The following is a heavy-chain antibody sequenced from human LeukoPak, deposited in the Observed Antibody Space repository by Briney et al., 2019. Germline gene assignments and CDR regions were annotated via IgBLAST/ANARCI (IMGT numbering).Heavy chain of an antibody. CDR1: GFTFSNYA. V-gene: IGHV3-23*01. D-gene: IGHD2-2*01. Sequence: GGSLRLSCAASGFTFSNYAMSWVRQAPGKGLEWVSTIYFSGGDTYSADSVKGRFTISRDNSKNTLSLQMNSLRAEDTAVYYCAKDPGVVPAHYFDYWGQGILVTVSS. CDR3: AKDPGVVPAHYFDY. J-gene: IGHJ4*02. CDR2: IYFSGGDT.